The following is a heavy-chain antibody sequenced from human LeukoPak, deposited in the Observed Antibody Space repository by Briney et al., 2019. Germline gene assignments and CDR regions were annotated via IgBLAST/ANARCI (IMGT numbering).Heavy chain of an antibody. Sequence: GGSLRLSCAASGFTFDDYAMHWVRQAPGKGLEWVSGISWNSGSIGHADSEKGRFTISRDNAKNSLYLQMNSLRAEDTALYYCAKDIGIAAAGTYYGMDVWGQGTTVTVSS. J-gene: IGHJ6*02. CDR2: ISWNSGSI. CDR1: GFTFDDYA. D-gene: IGHD6-13*01. CDR3: AKDIGIAAAGTYYGMDV. V-gene: IGHV3-9*01.